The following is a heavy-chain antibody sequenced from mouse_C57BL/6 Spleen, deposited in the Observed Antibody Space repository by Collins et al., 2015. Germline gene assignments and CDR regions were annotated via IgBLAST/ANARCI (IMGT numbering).Heavy chain of an antibody. V-gene: IGHV1-82*01. Sequence: QVQLQQSGPELVKSGASVKISCKASGYAFSSSWMNWVKQRPGQGLEWIGRIYPGDGDTNYNGKFKGKATLTADKSSSTAYMQLSSLTSVDSAVYFCARWRGDAYFDYWGQGTTLTVSS. D-gene: IGHD2-13*01. CDR3: ARWRGDAYFDY. CDR1: GYAFSSSW. J-gene: IGHJ2*01. CDR2: IYPGDGDT.